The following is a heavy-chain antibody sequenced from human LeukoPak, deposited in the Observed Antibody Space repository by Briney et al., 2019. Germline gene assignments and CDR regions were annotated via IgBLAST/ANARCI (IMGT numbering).Heavy chain of an antibody. CDR3: AKDGPFYCSSTSCYDGYAFDI. D-gene: IGHD2-2*01. Sequence: PGGSLRLXCAASGFTFSSYSMNWVRLAPGKGLEWVSSISSSSSYIYYADSVKGRFTISRDNAKNSLYLQMNSLRAEDTAVYYCAKDGPFYCSSTSCYDGYAFDIWGQGTMVTVSS. CDR1: GFTFSSYS. CDR2: ISSSSSYI. J-gene: IGHJ3*02. V-gene: IGHV3-21*01.